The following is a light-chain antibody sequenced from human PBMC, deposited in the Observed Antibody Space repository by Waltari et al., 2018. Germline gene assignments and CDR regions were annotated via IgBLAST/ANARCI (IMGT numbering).Light chain of an antibody. CDR1: TESVTNRHY. CDR3: WLAYTGGIVV. CDR2: DSY. V-gene: IGLV7-46*01. J-gene: IGLJ2*01. Sequence: QAVVTQEPSLTVSPGGTVPLPCGSSTESVTNRHYPYWLQQKPGQAPRTLIYDSYIKQSWTPARFSASLVGGKAVLTLSGAQAEDEAKYYCWLAYTGGIVVFGGGTELAVL.